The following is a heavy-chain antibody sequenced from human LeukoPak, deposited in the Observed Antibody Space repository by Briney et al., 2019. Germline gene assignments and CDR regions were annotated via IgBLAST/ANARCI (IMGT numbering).Heavy chain of an antibody. V-gene: IGHV3-21*01. CDR2: ISSSSSYI. CDR1: GFTFSSYS. D-gene: IGHD6-19*01. Sequence: GGSLRLSCAASGFTFSSYSMNWVRQAPGKGLEWVSSISSSSSYIYYADSVKGRFTISRDNAKNSLYLQMNSLRAEDTAVYYCARIPIAVAGTYSSDYWGQGTLVTVSS. CDR3: ARIPIAVAGTYSSDY. J-gene: IGHJ4*02.